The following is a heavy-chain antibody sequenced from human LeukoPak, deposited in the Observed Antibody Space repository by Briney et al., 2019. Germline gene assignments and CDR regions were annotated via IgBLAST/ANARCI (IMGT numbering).Heavy chain of an antibody. CDR3: ASTFSSSSRYYYYYGMDV. V-gene: IGHV4-59*01. CDR2: IYYGGST. CDR1: GGSISSYY. Sequence: SETLSLTCTVSGGSISSYYWSWIRQPPGKGLEWIGYIYYGGSTNYNPSLKSRVTISVDTSKNQFSLKLSSVTAADTAVYYCASTFSSSSRYYYYYGMDVWGQGTTVTVSS. J-gene: IGHJ6*02. D-gene: IGHD6-6*01.